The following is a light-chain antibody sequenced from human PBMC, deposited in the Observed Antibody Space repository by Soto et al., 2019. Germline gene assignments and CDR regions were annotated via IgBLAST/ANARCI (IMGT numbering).Light chain of an antibody. J-gene: IGKJ1*01. CDR3: QQYGRSPTWT. CDR2: SSS. V-gene: IGKV3-20*01. CDR1: QSVSSSY. Sequence: EIVLTQFPGTLSLSPGERATLSCRASQSVSSSYLAWYQQKPGQAPRLLIYSSSSRAAGVSDRFSGSGSGTDFSLTISRLEPEDFAMYYCQQYGRSPTWTFGQGTKVDIK.